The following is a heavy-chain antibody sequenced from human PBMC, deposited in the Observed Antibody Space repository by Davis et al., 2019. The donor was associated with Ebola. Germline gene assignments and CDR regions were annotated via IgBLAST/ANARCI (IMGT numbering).Heavy chain of an antibody. J-gene: IGHJ6*02. CDR3: ARGGVSSSDDGMDV. V-gene: IGHV1-46*01. CDR1: GYTFTSHY. D-gene: IGHD6-6*01. Sequence: ASVNVSCKASGYTFTSHYMHWVRQGPGPGLEWMGIINPSGGSISYAQKLQGRVTMTRDTSTSTVHMELSSLRSEDTAVYYCARGGVSSSDDGMDVWGQGTTVTVSS. CDR2: INPSGGSI.